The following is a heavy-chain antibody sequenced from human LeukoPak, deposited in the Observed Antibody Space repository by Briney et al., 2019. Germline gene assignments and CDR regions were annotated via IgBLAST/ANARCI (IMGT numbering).Heavy chain of an antibody. D-gene: IGHD5-12*01. Sequence: PGGSLRLSCAASGFTFSSYGMHWVRQAPGKGLEWVAVISYDGSNKYYADSVKGRFTISRDNSKNTLYLQMNSLRAEDTAVYYCARGVGYSGYDSNRGQGTLVTVSS. CDR1: GFTFSSYG. J-gene: IGHJ4*02. CDR3: ARGVGYSGYDSN. V-gene: IGHV3-30*03. CDR2: ISYDGSNK.